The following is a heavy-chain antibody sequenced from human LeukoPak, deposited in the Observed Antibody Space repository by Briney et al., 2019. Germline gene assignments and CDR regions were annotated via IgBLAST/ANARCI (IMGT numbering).Heavy chain of an antibody. CDR3: AADRGILTGSIDY. CDR1: GDSVSSYY. D-gene: IGHD3-9*01. CDR2: IYYSGST. V-gene: IGHV4-59*02. Sequence: PSETLSLTCTVSGDSVSSYYWSWIRQPPGKGLEWIGYIYYSGSTNYNPSLKSRVTISIDTSKNQFSLNLSSVTAADTAVYYCAADRGILTGSIDYWGQGTLVTVSS. J-gene: IGHJ4*02.